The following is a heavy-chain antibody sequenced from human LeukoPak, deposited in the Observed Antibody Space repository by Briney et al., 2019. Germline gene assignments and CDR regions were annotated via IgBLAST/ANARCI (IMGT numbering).Heavy chain of an antibody. J-gene: IGHJ6*02. CDR3: AREDYSSSSPGGMDV. D-gene: IGHD6-13*01. CDR1: GYTFTSYA. Sequence: ASVKVSCKASGYTFTSYAMNWVRQAPRQGLEWMGLINTNTGNPTYAQGFTGRFVFSLDTSVSTAYLQISSLKAEDTAVYYCAREDYSSSSPGGMDVWGQGTTVTVSS. CDR2: INTNTGNP. V-gene: IGHV7-4-1*02.